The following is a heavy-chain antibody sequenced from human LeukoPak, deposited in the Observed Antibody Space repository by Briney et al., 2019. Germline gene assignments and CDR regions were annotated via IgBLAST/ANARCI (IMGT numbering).Heavy chain of an antibody. V-gene: IGHV1-18*04. Sequence: GASVKVSCKASGYTFTSYGISWVRQAPGQGLEWMGWISAYNGNTNYAQKLQGRVTMTTDTSTSTAYVELRSLRSDDTAVYYCARDLDGSGSYWRWGQGTLVTVSS. D-gene: IGHD3-10*01. CDR1: GYTFTSYG. J-gene: IGHJ4*02. CDR2: ISAYNGNT. CDR3: ARDLDGSGSYWR.